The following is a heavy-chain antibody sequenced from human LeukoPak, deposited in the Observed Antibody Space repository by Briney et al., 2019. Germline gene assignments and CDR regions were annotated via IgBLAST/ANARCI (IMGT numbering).Heavy chain of an antibody. Sequence: SETLSLTCTVSGGSISSGNYYWSWIRQPPGKGLEWIGYIFYLGNTYYTPSLKSRVTISVDTSKNQFSLKLSSVTAADTAVYYCARKYPDHWFDPWGQGTLVTVSS. CDR2: IFYLGNT. CDR1: GGSISSGNYY. D-gene: IGHD6-6*01. J-gene: IGHJ5*02. V-gene: IGHV4-30-4*01. CDR3: ARKYPDHWFDP.